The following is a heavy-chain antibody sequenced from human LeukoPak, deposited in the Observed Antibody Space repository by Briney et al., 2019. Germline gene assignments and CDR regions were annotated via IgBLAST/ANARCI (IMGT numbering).Heavy chain of an antibody. Sequence: SETLSLTCAVYGGSFSGYYWSWIRQPPGKGLEWIGSIYYSGGTYYNPSLKSRVTISVDTSKNQFSLKLSSVTAADTAVYYCAGDFWSGYYFRDWGQGTLVTVSS. J-gene: IGHJ4*02. D-gene: IGHD3-3*01. V-gene: IGHV4-34*01. CDR3: AGDFWSGYYFRD. CDR2: IYYSGGT. CDR1: GGSFSGYY.